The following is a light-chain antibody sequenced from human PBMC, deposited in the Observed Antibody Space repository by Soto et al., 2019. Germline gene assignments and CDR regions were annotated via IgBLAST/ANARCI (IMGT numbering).Light chain of an antibody. CDR1: ESIRTR. CDR2: KAS. CDR3: QQSEFYGI. V-gene: IGKV1-5*03. Sequence: DIQMTQSPSTLSASVGDRVTITCRASESIRTRLAWYQQKPGKAPKLLISKASNVESGVPSRFSGSGSGTEFPLIISRLQPDDCATYYCQQSEFYGIFGQGTKLEI. J-gene: IGKJ2*02.